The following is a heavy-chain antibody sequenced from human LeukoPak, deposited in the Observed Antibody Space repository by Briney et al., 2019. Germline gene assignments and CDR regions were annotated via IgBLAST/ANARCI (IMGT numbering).Heavy chain of an antibody. J-gene: IGHJ4*02. CDR2: INPNSGGT. D-gene: IGHD6-19*01. Sequence: ASVNVSCKASGYTFTDYYMHWVRQAPGQGLEWMGWINPNSGGTYSAQRFQGRVTMTTDTSTSTAYMELRSLRSDDTAVYYCARVNVIYSSGWYDYYFDYWGQGTLVTVSS. V-gene: IGHV1-2*02. CDR3: ARVNVIYSSGWYDYYFDY. CDR1: GYTFTDYY.